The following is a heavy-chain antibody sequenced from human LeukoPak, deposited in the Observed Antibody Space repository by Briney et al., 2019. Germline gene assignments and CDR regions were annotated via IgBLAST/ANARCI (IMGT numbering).Heavy chain of an antibody. Sequence: ETLSLTCTVSGGSISSSSYYWGWIRQAPGQGLEWVATIKEDGNEKYCVDSVKGPFTISRDNAKNSLYLQMNSLRVEDTAVYYCVRERYRGSDYWGQGTLVTVSS. CDR3: VRERYRGSDY. CDR1: GGSISSSSYY. V-gene: IGHV3-7*01. J-gene: IGHJ4*02. CDR2: IKEDGNEK. D-gene: IGHD3-10*01.